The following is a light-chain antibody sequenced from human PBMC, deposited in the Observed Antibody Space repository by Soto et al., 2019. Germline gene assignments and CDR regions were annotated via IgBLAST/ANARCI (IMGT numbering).Light chain of an antibody. J-gene: IGLJ3*02. CDR2: EVS. CDR3: SSYTSTSTLWL. CDR1: SSDVGTYNY. V-gene: IGLV2-8*01. Sequence: QSALTQPPSASGSPGQSVTISCTGTSSDVGTYNYVSWYQQHPGKAPKLVIYEVSERPSGVPDRFSGSKSGNTASLTVSGLQAEDEADYYCSSYTSTSTLWLFGGGTKLTVL.